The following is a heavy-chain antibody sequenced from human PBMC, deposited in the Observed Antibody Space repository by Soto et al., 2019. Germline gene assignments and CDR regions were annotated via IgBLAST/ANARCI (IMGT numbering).Heavy chain of an antibody. D-gene: IGHD6-13*01. CDR2: ISYDGSNK. CDR1: GFTFSSYA. J-gene: IGHJ4*02. V-gene: IGHV3-30-3*01. Sequence: HVQLVESGGGVVQPGRSLRLSCGASGFTFSSYAMHWVRQAPGKGLEWVAVISYDGSNKNYADSVKGRFTISRDNFKNTLYLQMNSLRAEDTAVYYCAGHWAAAGKEFDYWGQGTLVTVSS. CDR3: AGHWAAAGKEFDY.